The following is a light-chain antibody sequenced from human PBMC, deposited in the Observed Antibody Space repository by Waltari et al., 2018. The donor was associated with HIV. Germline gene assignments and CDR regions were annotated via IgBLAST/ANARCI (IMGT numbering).Light chain of an antibody. CDR3: TSYAGSGEYV. Sequence: QSALTQPPSASGSPGQSVTISCTGTSSDVGGYDYFSWYQHHPGKVPRLIMYEGSKRPSGVPDRFSGFKSGNTASLTVSGLQAEDEADYYCTSYAGSGEYVFGTGTKVTVL. CDR1: SSDVGGYDY. CDR2: EGS. J-gene: IGLJ1*01. V-gene: IGLV2-8*01.